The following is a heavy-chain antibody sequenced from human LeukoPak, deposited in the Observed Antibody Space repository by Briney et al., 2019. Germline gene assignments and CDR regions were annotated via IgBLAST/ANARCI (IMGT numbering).Heavy chain of an antibody. V-gene: IGHV1-69*05. J-gene: IGHJ4*02. CDR2: IIPIFGTA. D-gene: IGHD3-22*01. CDR3: ARDLTSGYFHGDY. Sequence: SVKVSCKASGGTFSSYAISWVRQAPGQGLEWMGRIIPIFGTANYAQKFQGRVMITTDESTSTAYMELSSLRSEDTAVYYCARDLTSGYFHGDYWGQGTLVTVSS. CDR1: GGTFSSYA.